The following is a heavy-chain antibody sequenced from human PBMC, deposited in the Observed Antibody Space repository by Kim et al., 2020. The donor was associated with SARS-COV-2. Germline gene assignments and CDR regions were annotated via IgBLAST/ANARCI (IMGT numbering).Heavy chain of an antibody. J-gene: IGHJ5*02. V-gene: IGHV1-46*01. CDR3: ARRPGIAAAAWFDP. Sequence: AQKSQGRVTMTRDTSTSTVYMERSSLRSEDTAVYYCARRPGIAAAAWFDPWGQGTLVTVSS. D-gene: IGHD6-13*01.